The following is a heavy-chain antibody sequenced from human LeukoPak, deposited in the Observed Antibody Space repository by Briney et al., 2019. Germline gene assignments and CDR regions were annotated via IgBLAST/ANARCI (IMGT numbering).Heavy chain of an antibody. Sequence: SSETLSLTCTVSGGSIISNYWSWIRQPPGKGLEWIGEINHSGSTNYNPSLKSRVTISVDTSKNQFSLKLSSVTASDTAMYYCARESTTVAGTFDYWGQGTLVTVSS. V-gene: IGHV4-34*01. J-gene: IGHJ4*02. D-gene: IGHD6-19*01. CDR3: ARESTTVAGTFDY. CDR2: INHSGST. CDR1: GGSIISNY.